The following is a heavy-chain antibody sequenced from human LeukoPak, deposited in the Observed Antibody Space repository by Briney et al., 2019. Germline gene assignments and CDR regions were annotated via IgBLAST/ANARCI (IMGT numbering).Heavy chain of an antibody. CDR2: INHSGST. CDR1: GGSFSGYY. V-gene: IGHV4-34*01. Sequence: PSETLSLTCAVYGGSFSGYYWSWIRQPPGKGLEWIGEINHSGSTNYNPSLKSRVTISVDTSKNQFSLKLTSVTAADTAVYYCARAGQAGTVQRRFYFYYYMDVWGKGTTVTVSS. J-gene: IGHJ6*03. D-gene: IGHD1-7*01. CDR3: ARAGQAGTVQRRFYFYYYMDV.